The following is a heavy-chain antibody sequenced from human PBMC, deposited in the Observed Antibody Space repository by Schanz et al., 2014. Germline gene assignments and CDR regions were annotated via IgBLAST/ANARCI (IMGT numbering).Heavy chain of an antibody. D-gene: IGHD6-13*01. J-gene: IGHJ4*02. Sequence: QVQLVQSGAEVTKPAASVKVSCNASGSTFTSYYMRWARQAPGQGLEWMGIINPSGGSTSYAQKFQGRVTMTRDTSTSTVYMELSSLRSEDTAVYYCARDGEAAAGCDYWGQGTLVTVSS. CDR1: GSTFTSYY. V-gene: IGHV1-46*03. CDR2: INPSGGST. CDR3: ARDGEAAAGCDY.